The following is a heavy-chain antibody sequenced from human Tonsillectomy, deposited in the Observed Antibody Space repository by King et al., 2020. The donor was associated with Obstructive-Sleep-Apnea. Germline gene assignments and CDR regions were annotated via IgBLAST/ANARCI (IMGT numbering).Heavy chain of an antibody. V-gene: IGHV5-51*01. CDR3: ARQRGLLAAGDY. D-gene: IGHD6-25*01. CDR2: IYPGDSDT. Sequence: VQLVESGAEVKKPGESLKISCKGSGYNFTAYWIAWVRQMPGKGLEWMGIIYPGDSDTRYSPSFQGQVTISADKSISTAYLQWSGLKASDTAMFYCARQRGLLAAGDYWGQGTLVTVSS. J-gene: IGHJ4*02. CDR1: GYNFTAYW.